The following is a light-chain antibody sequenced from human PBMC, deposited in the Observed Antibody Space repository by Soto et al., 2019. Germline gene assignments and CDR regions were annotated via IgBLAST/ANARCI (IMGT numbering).Light chain of an antibody. CDR1: SSDVGGYNY. CDR2: DVS. J-gene: IGLJ2*01. Sequence: QSVLTQPASVSGSPGQSITISCTGTSSDVGGYNYVSWYQQHPGKAPKLMIYDVSNRPSGVSNRFSGSKSDNAASLTISGLQAEDEADYYCSSYTSDITSVVFGGGTKLTVL. V-gene: IGLV2-14*01. CDR3: SSYTSDITSVV.